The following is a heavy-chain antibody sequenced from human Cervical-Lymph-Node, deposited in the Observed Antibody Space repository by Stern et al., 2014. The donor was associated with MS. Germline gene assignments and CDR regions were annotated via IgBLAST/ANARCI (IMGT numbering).Heavy chain of an antibody. D-gene: IGHD3-9*01. J-gene: IGHJ4*02. CDR3: AKLTLTRSTAY. Sequence: QLVQSGGGLVQPGGSLRLSCVASGFTFSSFPMTWVRQAPGKGLEWVASIKHDGSDQFYVDSVKGRFTISRDNANNALYLHMNALNAEDTAFYYCAKLTLTRSTAYWGQGILVTVSS. CDR1: GFTFSSFP. CDR2: IKHDGSDQ. V-gene: IGHV3-7*01.